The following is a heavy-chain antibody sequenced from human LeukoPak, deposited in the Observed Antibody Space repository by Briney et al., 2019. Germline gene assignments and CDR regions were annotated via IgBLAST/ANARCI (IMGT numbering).Heavy chain of an antibody. CDR2: INHSGST. CDR3: ARGVSRGITGTGLRVGCFDP. J-gene: IGHJ5*02. D-gene: IGHD1-7*01. CDR1: GGSFSGYY. V-gene: IGHV4-34*01. Sequence: SETLSLTCAVYGGSFSGYYWSWIRQPPGKGLEWIGEINHSGSTNYNPSLKSRVTISLDTSKTQFSLKLSSVTAADTAVYFCARGVSRGITGTGLRVGCFDPWGQGTVHTLSS.